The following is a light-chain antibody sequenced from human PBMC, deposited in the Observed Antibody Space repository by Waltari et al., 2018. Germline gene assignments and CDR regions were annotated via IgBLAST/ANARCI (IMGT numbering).Light chain of an antibody. Sequence: EIVLTQSPATLSLSPGERATLSCRASQSVSSYLAWYQHKPGQAPRLLIYDASNRATGIPARFSGSGSGTDFTLTIGSLEPEDFAVYYCQQRSNWLTFGGGTKVEIK. J-gene: IGKJ4*01. CDR1: QSVSSY. V-gene: IGKV3-11*01. CDR3: QQRSNWLT. CDR2: DAS.